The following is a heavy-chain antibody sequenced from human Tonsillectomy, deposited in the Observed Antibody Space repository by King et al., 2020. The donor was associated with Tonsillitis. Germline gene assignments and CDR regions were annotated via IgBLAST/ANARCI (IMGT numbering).Heavy chain of an antibody. D-gene: IGHD2-2*01. J-gene: IGHJ4*02. Sequence: DVQLVESGGGLVQPGGSLRLSCAASGFTFSSYSMNWVRQAPGKGLEWVSYISSSSSTIYYADSVKGRFTISRDNAKNSLYLQMNSLRAEDTAAYYCARVRLYCSSTSCYDVPYGLDYWGQGTLVTVSS. CDR1: GFTFSSYS. V-gene: IGHV3-48*01. CDR2: ISSSSSTI. CDR3: ARVRLYCSSTSCYDVPYGLDY.